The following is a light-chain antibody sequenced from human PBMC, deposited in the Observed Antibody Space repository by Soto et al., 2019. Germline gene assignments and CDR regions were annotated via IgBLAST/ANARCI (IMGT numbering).Light chain of an antibody. CDR3: QQRSHGLT. J-gene: IGKJ4*01. CDR2: DAS. V-gene: IGKV3-11*01. CDR1: QSVSSY. Sequence: EIVLTQSPSTLSLSPGETATLSCRASQSVSSYLAWYQQRPGEAPRLLIYDASNRATGIPARLSGSGSGTDFTLTIRSLEPEDFAVYYCQQRSHGLTFGGGTKVDIK.